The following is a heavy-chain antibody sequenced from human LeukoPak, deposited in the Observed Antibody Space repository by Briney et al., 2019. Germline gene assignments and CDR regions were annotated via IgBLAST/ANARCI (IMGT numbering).Heavy chain of an antibody. D-gene: IGHD4-17*01. V-gene: IGHV1-2*04. CDR1: GYTFTGYY. CDR3: ARDDYGDQFPGGY. Sequence: ASVKVSCKASGYTFTGYYMHWVRQAPGQGLEWMGWINPNSGGTNYAQKLQGWVTMTRDTSISTAYMELSRLRSDDTAVYYCARDDYGDQFPGGYWGQGTLVTVSS. CDR2: INPNSGGT. J-gene: IGHJ4*02.